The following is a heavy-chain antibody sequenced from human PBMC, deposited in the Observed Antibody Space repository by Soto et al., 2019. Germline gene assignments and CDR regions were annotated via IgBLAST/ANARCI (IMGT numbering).Heavy chain of an antibody. CDR3: AETVYYDVWSGPSRFDY. J-gene: IGHJ4*02. CDR2: ISGSGGST. V-gene: IGHV3-23*01. Sequence: EVQLLESGGGLVQPGGSLRLSCAASGFTFSSYAMSWVRQAPGKGLEWVSAISGSGGSTYYTDSVKGRFTISRDNSKNTLYLQMNSLRAEDTAVYYCAETVYYDVWSGPSRFDYWGQGNVVTVSS. CDR1: GFTFSSYA. D-gene: IGHD3-3*01.